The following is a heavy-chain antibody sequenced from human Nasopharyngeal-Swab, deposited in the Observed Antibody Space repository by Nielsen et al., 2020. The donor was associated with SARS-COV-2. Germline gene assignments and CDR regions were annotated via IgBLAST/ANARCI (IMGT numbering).Heavy chain of an antibody. CDR3: ATDDCNSDCHHAFDF. CDR1: GGTFSSYA. J-gene: IGHJ3*01. Sequence: SVKVSCKASGGTFSSYAISWVRQAPGQGLEWMGGIIPIFGTANYAQKFQGRVTITADESTSTAYMELSSLRSEDTAVYYCATDDCNSDCHHAFDFWGQGTMVSVSS. CDR2: IIPIFGTA. V-gene: IGHV1-69*13. D-gene: IGHD2/OR15-2a*01.